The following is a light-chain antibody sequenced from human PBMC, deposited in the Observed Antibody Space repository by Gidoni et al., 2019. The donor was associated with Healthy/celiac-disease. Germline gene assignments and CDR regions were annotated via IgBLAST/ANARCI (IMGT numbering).Light chain of an antibody. CDR1: SRDVGGYNY. J-gene: IGLJ3*02. Sequence: QSALTPPASVSGSPGQSITISGTGTSRDVGGYNYVPWDQQPPGKAPKLMIYEVSNRPSGVSNRFSGSKSGNTASLTISGLQAEDEADYYCSSYTSSSTRVFGGGTKLTVL. CDR2: EVS. CDR3: SSYTSSSTRV. V-gene: IGLV2-14*01.